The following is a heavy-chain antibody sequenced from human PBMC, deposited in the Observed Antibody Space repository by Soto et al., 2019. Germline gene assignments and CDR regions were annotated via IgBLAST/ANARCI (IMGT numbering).Heavy chain of an antibody. V-gene: IGHV4-31*03. D-gene: IGHD6-13*01. CDR1: GGSISSGGYY. CDR2: IYYSGST. CDR3: ARNRAAALPHAGDYYYYGMDV. Sequence: SETLSLTCTVSGGSISSGGYYWSWIRQHPGKGLEWIGYIYYSGSTYYNPSLKSRVTISVDTSKNQFSLKLSSVTAADTAVYYCARNRAAALPHAGDYYYYGMDVWGQGTTVTVSS. J-gene: IGHJ6*02.